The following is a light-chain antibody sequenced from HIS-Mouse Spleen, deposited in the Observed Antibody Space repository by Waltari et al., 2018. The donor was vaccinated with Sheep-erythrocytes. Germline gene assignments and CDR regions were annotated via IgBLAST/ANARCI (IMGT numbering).Light chain of an antibody. V-gene: IGKV1-33*01. Sequence: DIQMTQSPSSLSASVGDRVTITCQASQDISNYLNWYQQKPGKATKLLIYDASNLETGGPSRLSGSGSGTDFTFTISSLQPEDIATYYCQQYDNLLALTFGGGTKVEIK. CDR2: DAS. CDR3: QQYDNLLALT. J-gene: IGKJ4*01. CDR1: QDISNY.